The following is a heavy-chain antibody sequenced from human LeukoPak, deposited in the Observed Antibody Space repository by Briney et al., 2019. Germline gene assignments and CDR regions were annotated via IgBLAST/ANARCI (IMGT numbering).Heavy chain of an antibody. D-gene: IGHD3-10*01. J-gene: IGHJ4*02. CDR3: AKESRREGYYGSGSYFDY. Sequence: GGSLRLSCAASGLTFSSYEMNWVRQAPGKGLEGVSYISSSGSTIYYADSVKGRFTISRDNSKNTLYLQMNSLRAEDTAVYYCAKESRREGYYGSGSYFDYWGQGTLVTVSS. CDR1: GLTFSSYE. V-gene: IGHV3-48*03. CDR2: ISSSGSTI.